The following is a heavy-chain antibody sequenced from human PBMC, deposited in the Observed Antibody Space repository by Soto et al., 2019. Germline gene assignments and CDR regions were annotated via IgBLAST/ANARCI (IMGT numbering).Heavy chain of an antibody. CDR3: ARGSGVLQAATPPHYYYYYYGMDV. D-gene: IGHD2-2*01. Sequence: ASVKVSSKASAYTFTSYDINWLRQATGQGLARTRWMNPNSGNTGYAQKFHGRVTMTSNTSIRTAYMELSSLRSEDTAVYYCARGSGVLQAATPPHYYYYYYGMDVWGPGTPVTVSS. CDR2: MNPNSGNT. J-gene: IGHJ6*02. CDR1: AYTFTSYD. V-gene: IGHV1-8*01.